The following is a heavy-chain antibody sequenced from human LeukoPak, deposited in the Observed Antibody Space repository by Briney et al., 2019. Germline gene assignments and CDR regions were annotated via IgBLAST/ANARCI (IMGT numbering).Heavy chain of an antibody. Sequence: PSETLSLTCTVSGGSISSYYWSWIRQPPGKGLEWIGYIYYSGSTNYNPSLKSRVTISVDTSKNQFSLKLSSVTAADTAVYYCARSANYYGSGSYPGYWGQGTLVTVSS. J-gene: IGHJ4*02. D-gene: IGHD3-10*01. CDR1: GGSISSYY. CDR2: IYYSGST. V-gene: IGHV4-59*01. CDR3: ARSANYYGSGSYPGY.